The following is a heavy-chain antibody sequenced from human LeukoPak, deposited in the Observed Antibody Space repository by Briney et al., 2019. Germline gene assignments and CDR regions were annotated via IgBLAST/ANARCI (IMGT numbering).Heavy chain of an antibody. D-gene: IGHD2-2*01. J-gene: IGHJ5*02. CDR1: GFTFGSYS. CDR2: ISSGSSIM. Sequence: GGSLRLSCVASGFTFGSYSMNWVRQAPGKGLEWVSYISSGSSIMYYADSVKGRFTVSRDNSKNTLYLQMNSLRAEDTAVYYCAKLLSGYCSRTSCLNWFDPWGQGTLVTVSS. V-gene: IGHV3-48*01. CDR3: AKLLSGYCSRTSCLNWFDP.